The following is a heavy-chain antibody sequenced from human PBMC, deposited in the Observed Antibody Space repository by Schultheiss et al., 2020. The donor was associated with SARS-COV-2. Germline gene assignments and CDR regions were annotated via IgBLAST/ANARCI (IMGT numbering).Heavy chain of an antibody. V-gene: IGHV4-39*01. CDR2: TYYSGST. Sequence: SETLSLTCTVSGGSISSSSYYWGWIRQPPGKGLEWIGSTYYSGSTYYNPSLKSRVTISVDTSKNQFSLKLSSVTAADTAVYYCARHSSNYGYWGQGTLVTVSS. CDR1: GGSISSSSYY. CDR3: ARHSSNYGY. D-gene: IGHD4-11*01. J-gene: IGHJ4*02.